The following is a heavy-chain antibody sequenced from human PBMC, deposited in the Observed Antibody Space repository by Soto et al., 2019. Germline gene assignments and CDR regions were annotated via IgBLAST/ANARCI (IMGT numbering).Heavy chain of an antibody. J-gene: IGHJ6*01. V-gene: IGHV1-2*02. CDR2: MDPNSGGT. CDR1: GYTLGAYY. D-gene: IGHD1-1*01. Sequence: ASVKVSCKASGYTLGAYYTHWVRQAPGQGLEWMGWMDPNSGGTDYEQRLQGRVTMTRDTSINTAYMELRRLRSDDTAMYYCAGVLDAAPRFSAPHGMDVWGQGNTGTGPS. CDR3: AGVLDAAPRFSAPHGMDV.